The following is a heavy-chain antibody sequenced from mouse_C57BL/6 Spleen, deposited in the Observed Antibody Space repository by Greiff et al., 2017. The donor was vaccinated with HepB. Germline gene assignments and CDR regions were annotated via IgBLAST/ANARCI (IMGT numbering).Heavy chain of an antibody. CDR3: AIPLLLRWDYAMDY. Sequence: VQLQQSGGGLVKPGGSLKLSCAASGFTFSDYGMHWVRQAPEKGLEWVAYISSGSSTIYYADTVKGRFTISRDNAKNTLFLQMTSLRSEDTAMYYCAIPLLLRWDYAMDYWGQGTSVTVSS. CDR1: GFTFSDYG. V-gene: IGHV5-17*01. D-gene: IGHD1-1*01. J-gene: IGHJ4*01. CDR2: ISSGSSTI.